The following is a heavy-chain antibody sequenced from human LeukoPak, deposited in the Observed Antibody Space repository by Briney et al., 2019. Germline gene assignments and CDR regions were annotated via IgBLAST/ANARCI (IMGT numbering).Heavy chain of an antibody. V-gene: IGHV3-23*01. CDR3: AREGQWLAFDY. Sequence: GGSLRLSCAVSGITLSNYGMSWVRQAPGKGLEWVADISDTGGSTNYADSVKGRFTISRDNPKNTLYLQMNSLRAEDTAVYYCAREGQWLAFDYWGQGTLVTVSS. CDR1: GITLSNYG. D-gene: IGHD6-19*01. CDR2: ISDTGGST. J-gene: IGHJ4*02.